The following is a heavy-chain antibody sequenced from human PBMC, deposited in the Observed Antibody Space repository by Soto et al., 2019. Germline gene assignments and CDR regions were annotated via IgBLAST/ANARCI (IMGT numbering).Heavy chain of an antibody. Sequence: SETVSLTCTVSGGSISSYYWSWIRQPPGKGLEWIGYIYHSGSTYYNPSLKSRVTISVDRSKNQFSLKLSSVTAADTAVYYCARVTGPWGQGTLVTVSS. CDR2: IYHSGST. CDR1: GGSISSYY. V-gene: IGHV4-59*12. D-gene: IGHD7-27*01. J-gene: IGHJ5*02. CDR3: ARVTGP.